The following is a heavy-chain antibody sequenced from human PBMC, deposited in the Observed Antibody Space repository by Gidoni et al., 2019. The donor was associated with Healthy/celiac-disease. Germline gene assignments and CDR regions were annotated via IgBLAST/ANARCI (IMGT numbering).Heavy chain of an antibody. D-gene: IGHD2-2*01. CDR2: IYCGGST. Sequence: EVQLVESGGGLVQPGGSLRLSCAASGCTVSSNYMSWVRQAPGKGLEWVSVIYCGGSTYYADSEKGRFTISRDNSKNTLYLQMNSLRAEDTAVYYCARERVVPAAMGYYYYGMDVWGQGTTVTVSS. CDR3: ARERVVPAAMGYYYYGMDV. J-gene: IGHJ6*02. CDR1: GCTVSSNY. V-gene: IGHV3-66*01.